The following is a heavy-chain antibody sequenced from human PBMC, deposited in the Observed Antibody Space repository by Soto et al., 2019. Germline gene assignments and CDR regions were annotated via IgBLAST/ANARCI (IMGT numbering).Heavy chain of an antibody. CDR3: ARHTYYYDSSGYYYPSWFDY. CDR2: IYYSGSP. V-gene: IGHV4-39*01. Sequence: PSETLSLTCTVSGGSISSRSYYWGWIHQPPGTGLEWLGRIYYSGSPYYNPSLKSRVTISVDTSKNQFSLKLSSVTAADTAVYYCARHTYYYDSSGYYYPSWFDYWGQGTLVTVS. CDR1: GGSISSRSYY. J-gene: IGHJ4*02. D-gene: IGHD3-22*01.